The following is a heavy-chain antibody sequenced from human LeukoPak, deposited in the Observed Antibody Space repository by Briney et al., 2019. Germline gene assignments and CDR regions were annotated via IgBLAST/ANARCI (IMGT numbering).Heavy chain of an antibody. D-gene: IGHD4-17*01. CDR2: IYPGDSDT. CDR3: ARVFGDYEFSPIEY. CDR1: GYTFTNYW. J-gene: IGHJ4*02. V-gene: IGHV5-51*01. Sequence: GESLKISCQGSGYTFTNYWIGWVRQMPGTGLEWMGIIYPGDSDTRYSPSFQGQVTISADKSIRTAYLQWRSLKASDTAMYYCARVFGDYEFSPIEYWGQGSLVTVSS.